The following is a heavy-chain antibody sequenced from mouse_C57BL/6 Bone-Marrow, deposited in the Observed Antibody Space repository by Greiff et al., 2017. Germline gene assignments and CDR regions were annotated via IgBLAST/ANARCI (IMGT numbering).Heavy chain of an antibody. CDR3: TPDYYSTLYAMDY. CDR1: GYTFTSYW. CDR2: IDPSDSYT. Sequence: QVQLQQSGAELVRPGTSVKLSCKASGYTFTSYWMHWVKQRPGQGLEWIGVIDPSDSYTNYNQKFKGKATLTVDTSSSTAYMQLSSLTSEDTAVYYCTPDYYSTLYAMDYWGQGTSVTVSS. V-gene: IGHV1-59*01. J-gene: IGHJ4*01. D-gene: IGHD1-1*01.